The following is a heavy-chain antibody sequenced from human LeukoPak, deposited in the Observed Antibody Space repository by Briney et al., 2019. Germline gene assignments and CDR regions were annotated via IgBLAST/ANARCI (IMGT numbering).Heavy chain of an antibody. V-gene: IGHV3-30-3*01. CDR2: ISYDGSNK. CDR1: GFTFSSYA. CDR3: ARGRSGMYSSSWYLYYYGMDV. J-gene: IGHJ6*02. D-gene: IGHD6-13*01. Sequence: EGSLRLSCTASGFTFSSYAMHWVRQAPGKGLEWVAVISYDGSNKYYADSVKGRFTISRDNSKNTLYLQMNSLRAEDTAVYYCARGRSGMYSSSWYLYYYGMDVWGQGTTVTVSS.